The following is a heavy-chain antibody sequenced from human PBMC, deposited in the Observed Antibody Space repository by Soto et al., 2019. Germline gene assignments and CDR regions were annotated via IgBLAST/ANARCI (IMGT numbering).Heavy chain of an antibody. D-gene: IGHD1-26*01. V-gene: IGHV1-2*04. Sequence: ASVKVSCKASGYTFTGYYMHWVRQAPGQGLEWMGWINPNSGGTNYAQKFQGWVTMTRDTSISTAYMELSRLRSDDTAVYYCARRGRYSRGYYGMDVWGQGTTVTVSS. CDR1: GYTFTGYY. J-gene: IGHJ6*02. CDR2: INPNSGGT. CDR3: ARRGRYSRGYYGMDV.